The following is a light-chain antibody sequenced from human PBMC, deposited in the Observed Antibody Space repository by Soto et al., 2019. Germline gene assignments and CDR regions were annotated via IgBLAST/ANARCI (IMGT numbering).Light chain of an antibody. V-gene: IGKV3-20*01. CDR3: QQYGSSPLYT. Sequence: DILMTQSPGTLSLSPGERATLSCRASQSVSSSYLAWYQQKPGQAPRLLIYGASSRATGIPDRFSGSGSGTDFTLTITRLEPEDFAVYYCQQYGSSPLYTFGQGTKLEI. CDR2: GAS. CDR1: QSVSSSY. J-gene: IGKJ2*01.